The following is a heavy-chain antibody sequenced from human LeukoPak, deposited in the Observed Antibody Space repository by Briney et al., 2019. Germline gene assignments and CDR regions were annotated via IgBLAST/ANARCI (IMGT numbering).Heavy chain of an antibody. V-gene: IGHV4-39*07. J-gene: IGHJ4*02. D-gene: IGHD3-22*01. Sequence: SETLSLTCTVSGVSISSSNSYWSWIRQPPGKGLEWIGEINHSGSTNYNPSLKSRVTISVDTSKNQFSLKLSSVTAADTAVYYCARDSSGYQFDYWGQGTLVTVSS. CDR3: ARDSSGYQFDY. CDR2: INHSGST. CDR1: GVSISSSNSY.